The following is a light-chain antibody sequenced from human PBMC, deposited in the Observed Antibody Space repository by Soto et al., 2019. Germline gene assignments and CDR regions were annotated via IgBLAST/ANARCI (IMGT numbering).Light chain of an antibody. V-gene: IGLV6-57*04. CDR1: SGSIASNY. Sequence: NFMLTQPHSVSASPGKTITISCTRSSGSIASNYVQWYQQRPGSAPTTVIYEDNQRPSGVPDRFSGSIDSSSNSASLTISGLKTEAEAYYYCQSYGSSIVVFGGGTKLTVL. CDR3: QSYGSSIVV. CDR2: EDN. J-gene: IGLJ2*01.